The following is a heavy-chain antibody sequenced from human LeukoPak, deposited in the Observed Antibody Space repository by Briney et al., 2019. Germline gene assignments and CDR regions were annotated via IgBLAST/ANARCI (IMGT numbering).Heavy chain of an antibody. J-gene: IGHJ4*02. CDR1: GFTFSSYE. CDR2: ISESGSTK. CDR3: ARDWGTYSDH. V-gene: IGHV3-48*03. D-gene: IGHD7-27*01. Sequence: QPGGSLRLSCAASGFTFSSYEMNWVRQAPGKGLEWVSYISESGSTKYYADSVKGRFTISRDNARKSLYLQMNRLTAEDTAVYHCARDWGTYSDHWGQGTLVTASS.